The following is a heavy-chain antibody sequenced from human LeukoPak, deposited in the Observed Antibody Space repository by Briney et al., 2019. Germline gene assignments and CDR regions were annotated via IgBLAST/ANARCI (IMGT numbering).Heavy chain of an antibody. Sequence: ASVKVSCKASGFTLTNFDINWVRQATGQGLEWMGWMNSNTGNTGYAQEFQGRVTMTRDTSIRTAYMELTNLRSEDTAVYYCARGRRGSSGPWSWYLDLWGRGTLVTASS. CDR3: ARGRRGSSGPWSWYLDL. J-gene: IGHJ2*01. D-gene: IGHD3-22*01. CDR1: GFTLTNFD. CDR2: MNSNTGNT. V-gene: IGHV1-8*01.